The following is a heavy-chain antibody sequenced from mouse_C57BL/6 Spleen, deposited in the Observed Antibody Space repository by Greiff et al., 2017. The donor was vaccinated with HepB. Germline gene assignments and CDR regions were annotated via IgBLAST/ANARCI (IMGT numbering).Heavy chain of an antibody. V-gene: IGHV1-5*01. CDR3: TREDDYDGAWFAY. CDR2: IYPGNSDT. D-gene: IGHD2-4*01. J-gene: IGHJ3*01. Sequence: EVQLQQSGTVLARPGASVKMSCKTSGYTFTSYWMHWAKQRPGQGLEWIGAIYPGNSDTSYNQKFKGKAKLTAVTSASTAYMELSSLTNEDSAVYYCTREDDYDGAWFAYWGQGTLVTVSA. CDR1: GYTFTSYW.